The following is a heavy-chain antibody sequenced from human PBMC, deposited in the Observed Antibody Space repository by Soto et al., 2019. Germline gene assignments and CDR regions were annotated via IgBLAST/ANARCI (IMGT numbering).Heavy chain of an antibody. CDR1: GYTFTSYD. CDR2: LNPNSANT. Sequence: ASVKVSCNASGYTFTSYDINWVRPATGQGLERMGWLNPNSANTGYAQKFQGRVTMTRNTSRSTAYMELSSLRSEDTAVYYCARGRYDSSVYYYVGSDYWGQGTLVTVS. J-gene: IGHJ4*02. D-gene: IGHD3-22*01. CDR3: ARGRYDSSVYYYVGSDY. V-gene: IGHV1-8*01.